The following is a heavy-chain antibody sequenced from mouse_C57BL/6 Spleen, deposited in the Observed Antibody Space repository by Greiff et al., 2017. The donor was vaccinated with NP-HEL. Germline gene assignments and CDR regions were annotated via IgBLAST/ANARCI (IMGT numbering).Heavy chain of an antibody. CDR2: IYPGDGDT. CDR1: GYAFSSYW. CDR3: AREGDYEPFAY. V-gene: IGHV1-80*01. D-gene: IGHD2-4*01. J-gene: IGHJ3*01. Sequence: QVQLKQSGAELVKPGASVKISCKASGYAFSSYWMNWVKQRPGKGLEWIGQIYPGDGDTNYNGKFKGKATLTADKSSSTAYMQLSSLTSEDSAVYFCAREGDYEPFAYWGQGTLVTVSA.